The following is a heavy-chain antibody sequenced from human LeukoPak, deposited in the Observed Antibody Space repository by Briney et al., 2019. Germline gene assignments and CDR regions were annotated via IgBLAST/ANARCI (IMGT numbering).Heavy chain of an antibody. V-gene: IGHV3-23*01. Sequence: GGSLRLSCAASGFTFSGSAMSWVRQAPGEGLEWVSLISYSGANSYYTDSVRGRFTISRDNSKDTLFLQMNSLRAEDTAVYYCARDGFGGSYSYWGQGTLVTVSS. CDR1: GFTFSGSA. J-gene: IGHJ4*02. D-gene: IGHD1-26*01. CDR3: ARDGFGGSYSY. CDR2: ISYSGANS.